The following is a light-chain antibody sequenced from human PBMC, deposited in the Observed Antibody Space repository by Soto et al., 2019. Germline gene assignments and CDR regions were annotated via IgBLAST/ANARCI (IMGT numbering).Light chain of an antibody. CDR2: EVN. CDR3: SSFTTSSTRI. CDR1: SSDVGGYNY. V-gene: IGLV2-14*01. Sequence: QSALTQSASVSGSPGQSITISCTGTSSDVGGYNYISWYQQHPGKVPKLLIYEVNNRPSGVSNRFYGSKSGNTASLTISGLQAEDEADYYCSSFTTSSTRIFGGGTKLTVL. J-gene: IGLJ2*01.